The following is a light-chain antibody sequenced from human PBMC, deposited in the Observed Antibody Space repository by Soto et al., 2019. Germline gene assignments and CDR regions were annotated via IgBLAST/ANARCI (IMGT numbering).Light chain of an antibody. Sequence: QSVLTQPASVSGSPGQSITISCTGTSSDVGGYNYVSWYQQHPGKAPKVMIYEVSNRPSGVSNRLSGSKSGNTASLTISGLQAEDEADYYCSSYRGSSPYVFGTGTKLTVL. V-gene: IGLV2-14*01. CDR2: EVS. J-gene: IGLJ1*01. CDR1: SSDVGGYNY. CDR3: SSYRGSSPYV.